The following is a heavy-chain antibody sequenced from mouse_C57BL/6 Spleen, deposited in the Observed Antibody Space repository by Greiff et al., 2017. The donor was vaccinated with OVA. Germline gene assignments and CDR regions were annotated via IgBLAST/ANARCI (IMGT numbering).Heavy chain of an antibody. V-gene: IGHV1-42*01. Sequence: VQLQQSGPELVKPGASVKISCKASGYSFTGYYMNWVKQSPEKSLEWIGEINPSTGGTTYNQKFKAKATLTVDKSSSTAYMQLKSLTSEDSAVYYCARGGITTEDYWGQGTTLTVSS. CDR2: INPSTGGT. CDR1: GYSFTGYY. D-gene: IGHD1-1*01. J-gene: IGHJ2*01. CDR3: ARGGITTEDY.